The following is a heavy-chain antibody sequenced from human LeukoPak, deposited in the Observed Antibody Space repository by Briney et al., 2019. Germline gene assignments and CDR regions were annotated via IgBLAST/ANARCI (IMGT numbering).Heavy chain of an antibody. CDR1: GFTFSSYS. CDR2: ISSSSYI. V-gene: IGHV3-21*01. Sequence: GGSLRLSCAASGFTFSSYSMNWVRQAPGKGLEWVSSISSSSYIYYADSVKGRFTISRDNAKNSLYLQMNSLRAEDTAVYYCARGAIAARGDASDIWGQGTTVTVSS. D-gene: IGHD6-6*01. J-gene: IGHJ3*02. CDR3: ARGAIAARGDASDI.